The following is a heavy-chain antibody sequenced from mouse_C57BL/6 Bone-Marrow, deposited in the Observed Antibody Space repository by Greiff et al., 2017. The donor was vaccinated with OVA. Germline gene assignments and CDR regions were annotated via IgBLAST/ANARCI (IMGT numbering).Heavy chain of an antibody. CDR2: IYPGSGNI. D-gene: IGHD1-3*01. Sequence: VQLQQSGAGLVRPGASVKLSCKASGYTFTDYYISWVNQRPGQGLEWIAWIYPGSGNIYYNEKLKGQFTLTAEKASSTPFMQLSSLTSDDSAVYFCARSEWLKDCLDYWGQGTTLTVSS. CDR3: ARSEWLKDCLDY. J-gene: IGHJ2*01. CDR1: GYTFTDYY. V-gene: IGHV1-76*01.